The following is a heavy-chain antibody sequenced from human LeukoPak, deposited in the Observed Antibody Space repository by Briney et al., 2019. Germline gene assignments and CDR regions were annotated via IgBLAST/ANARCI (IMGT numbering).Heavy chain of an antibody. V-gene: IGHV3-23*01. D-gene: IGHD6-19*01. CDR3: ARVRAVAGTEVLYYFDY. CDR1: GFTFSSYA. Sequence: PGGSLRLSCAASGFTFSSYAMSWVRQAPGKGLEWVSAISGSGGSTYYADSVKGRFTISRDNSKNTLYLQMNSLRAEDTAVYYCARVRAVAGTEVLYYFDYWGQGTLVTVSS. J-gene: IGHJ4*02. CDR2: ISGSGGST.